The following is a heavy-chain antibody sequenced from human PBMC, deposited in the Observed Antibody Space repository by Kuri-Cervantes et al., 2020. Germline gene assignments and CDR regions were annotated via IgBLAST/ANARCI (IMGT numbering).Heavy chain of an antibody. Sequence: GESLKISCAASGFTFSNYGMRWVRQAPGKGLEWVAYIRYDGSDKYYADSVRGRFTISRDISKNTLYLQMNSLRGEDTAVYSCARDLGARFDYWGQGTLVTVSS. V-gene: IGHV3-30*02. CDR2: IRYDGSDK. CDR3: ARDLGARFDY. CDR1: GFTFSNYG. D-gene: IGHD3-16*01. J-gene: IGHJ4*02.